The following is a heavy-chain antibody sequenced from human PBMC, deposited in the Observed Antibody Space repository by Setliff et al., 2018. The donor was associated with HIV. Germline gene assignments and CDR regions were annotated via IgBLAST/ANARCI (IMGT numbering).Heavy chain of an antibody. J-gene: IGHJ4*02. CDR3: ARDGRDVHY. CDR2: IHHSGST. Sequence: PSETLSLTCAVSGYYIRSGYYWGWIRQPPGKGLEWIGTIHHSGSTYYSPSLKSRLSVSVDTSKNQFSLKLTSVTAADTAVYYCARDGRDVHYWGQGTLVTVSS. CDR1: GYYIRSGYY. V-gene: IGHV4-38-2*02.